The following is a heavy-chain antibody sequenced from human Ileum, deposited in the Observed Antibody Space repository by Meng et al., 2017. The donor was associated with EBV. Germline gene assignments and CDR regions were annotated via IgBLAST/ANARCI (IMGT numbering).Heavy chain of an antibody. CDR2: IYRSGSS. CDR3: ARDPAYPRGLFDS. V-gene: IGHV4-39*07. CDR1: GDSISNRDHY. D-gene: IGHD3-10*01. Sequence: QLQESGPVTVKPSETLYLPCSFSGDSISNRDHYWNWIRRAPGKGLEWIASIYRSGSSYFDPSLKRRVSLSLDTSKNQFSLQLSSVTAADTALYYCARDPAYPRGLFDSWGQGILVTVSS. J-gene: IGHJ4*02.